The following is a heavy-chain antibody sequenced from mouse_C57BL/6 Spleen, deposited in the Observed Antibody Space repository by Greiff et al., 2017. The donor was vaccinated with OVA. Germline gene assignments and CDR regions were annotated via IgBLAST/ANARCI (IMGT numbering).Heavy chain of an antibody. Sequence: EVQLQQSGPELVKPGASVKISCKASGYTFTDYYMNWVKQSHGKSLEWIGDINPNNGGTSYNQKFKGKATLTVDKSSSTAYMELRSLTSEVSAVYYCARHLGAMDYWGQGTSVTVSS. CDR1: GYTFTDYY. CDR2: INPNNGGT. V-gene: IGHV1-26*01. D-gene: IGHD4-1*01. CDR3: ARHLGAMDY. J-gene: IGHJ4*01.